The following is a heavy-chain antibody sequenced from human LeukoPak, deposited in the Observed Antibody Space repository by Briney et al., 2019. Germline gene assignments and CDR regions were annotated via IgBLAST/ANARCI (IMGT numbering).Heavy chain of an antibody. D-gene: IGHD2-15*01. J-gene: IGHJ6*04. CDR3: ALRRSMYCSGGSCYSGYYGMDV. Sequence: PGGSLRLSCAASGFTFSSYEMNWVRQAPGKGLEWVSYISSSGSTIYYADSVKGRFTIFRDNAKNSLYLQMNSLRAEDTAVYYCALRRSMYCSGGSCYSGYYGMDVWGKGTTVTVSS. CDR2: ISSSGSTI. CDR1: GFTFSSYE. V-gene: IGHV3-48*03.